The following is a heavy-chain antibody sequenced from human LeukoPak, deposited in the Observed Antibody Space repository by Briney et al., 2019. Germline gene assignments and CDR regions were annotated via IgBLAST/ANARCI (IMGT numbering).Heavy chain of an antibody. CDR2: INHSGST. Sequence: SETLSLTCAVHGGSFSGYYWSWIRQPPGKGLEWIGEINHSGSTNYNPSLKSRVTISVDTSKNQFSLKLSSVTAADTAVYYCARADTPYYDSSGPRFDYWGQGTLVTVSS. CDR1: GGSFSGYY. CDR3: ARADTPYYDSSGPRFDY. J-gene: IGHJ4*02. D-gene: IGHD3-22*01. V-gene: IGHV4-34*01.